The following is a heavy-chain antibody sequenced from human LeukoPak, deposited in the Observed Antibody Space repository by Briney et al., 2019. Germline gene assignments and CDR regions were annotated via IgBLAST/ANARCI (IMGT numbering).Heavy chain of an antibody. CDR3: ARACPYDFWSGYSQYYFYGMDV. V-gene: IGHV3-21*01. D-gene: IGHD3-3*01. Sequence: GGSLRLSCAASGFTFSSYSMNWVRQAPGKVLEWVSSMSSSGSYIYYADSVKGRFTISRDNAKNSLYLQMNSLRAEDTAVYYCARACPYDFWSGYSQYYFYGMDVWGRGTTVTVSS. J-gene: IGHJ6*02. CDR1: GFTFSSYS. CDR2: MSSSGSYI.